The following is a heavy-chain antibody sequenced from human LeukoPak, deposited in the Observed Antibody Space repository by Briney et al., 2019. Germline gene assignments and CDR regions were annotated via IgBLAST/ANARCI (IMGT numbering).Heavy chain of an antibody. CDR1: GYSFTNYW. CDR2: IYPGDSDT. J-gene: IGHJ3*02. CDR3: ARRGHSSSWLEGAFDI. V-gene: IGHV5-51*01. Sequence: GESLKISCKGSGYSFTNYWIGWVRQMPGKGLEWMGIIYPGDSDTRYSPSFRGQVTISADKSISTAYLQWSSLKASDTAMYYCARRGHSSSWLEGAFDIWGQGTMVTVSS. D-gene: IGHD6-13*01.